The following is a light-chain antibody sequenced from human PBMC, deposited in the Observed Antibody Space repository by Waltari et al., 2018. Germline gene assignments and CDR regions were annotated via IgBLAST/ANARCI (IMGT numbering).Light chain of an antibody. CDR2: NTN. J-gene: IGLJ3*02. CDR3: VLYMTSGISV. CDR1: SGSVSTSYY. V-gene: IGLV8-61*01. Sequence: QTVVTQEPSFSVSPGGTVTLTCGLSSGSVSTSYYPSWYQQTPGRPPRTLISNTNTRSSGVPDRFSGSILGNKAALTITGAQADDESDYYCVLYMTSGISVFGGGTKLTVL.